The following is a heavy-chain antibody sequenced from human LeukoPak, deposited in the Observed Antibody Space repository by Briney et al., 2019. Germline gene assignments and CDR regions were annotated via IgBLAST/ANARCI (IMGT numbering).Heavy chain of an antibody. J-gene: IGHJ3*02. CDR3: ASQGWEDAFDI. Sequence: SETLSLTCTVSGGPISSYYWSWIRQPAGRGLEWIGRIYTSGSTNYNPSLKSRVTMSVDTSKNQFSLKLSSVTAADTAVYYCASQGWEDAFDIWGQGTMVTVSS. V-gene: IGHV4-4*07. CDR1: GGPISSYY. D-gene: IGHD1-26*01. CDR2: IYTSGST.